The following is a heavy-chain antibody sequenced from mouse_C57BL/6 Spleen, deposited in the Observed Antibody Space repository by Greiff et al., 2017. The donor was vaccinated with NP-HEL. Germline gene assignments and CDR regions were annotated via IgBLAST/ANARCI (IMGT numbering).Heavy chain of an antibody. CDR1: GFTFSDYG. CDR2: ISSGSSTI. Sequence: EVQVVESGGGLVKPGGSLKLSCAASGFTFSDYGMHWVRQAPEKGLEWVAYISSGSSTIYYADTVKGRFTISRDNAKNTLFLQMTGLRSEDTAMYYCARNYYGSSRYFDYWGQGTTLTVSS. V-gene: IGHV5-17*01. CDR3: ARNYYGSSRYFDY. D-gene: IGHD1-1*01. J-gene: IGHJ2*01.